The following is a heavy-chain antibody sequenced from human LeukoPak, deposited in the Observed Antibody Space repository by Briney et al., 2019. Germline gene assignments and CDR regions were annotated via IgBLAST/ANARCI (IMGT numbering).Heavy chain of an antibody. Sequence: GGSLRLSCTASGFTFGDYAMSWFRQAPGKGLEWVGLIRSKAYGGTTEYAASVKGRFTISRDDSKSIAYLQMNSLKTEDTAVYYCAREGRYDGSGYSLDYWGQGTLVTVSS. CDR3: AREGRYDGSGYSLDY. CDR2: IRSKAYGGTT. J-gene: IGHJ4*02. V-gene: IGHV3-49*03. D-gene: IGHD3-22*01. CDR1: GFTFGDYA.